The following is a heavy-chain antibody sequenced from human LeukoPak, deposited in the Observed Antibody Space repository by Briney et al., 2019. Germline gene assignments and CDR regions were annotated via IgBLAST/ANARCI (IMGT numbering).Heavy chain of an antibody. V-gene: IGHV4-59*11. D-gene: IGHD4/OR15-4a*01. CDR2: IYYSGST. J-gene: IGHJ3*02. Sequence: PSETLSLTCTVSGGSISSHYGSWIRQPPGKGLEWIGYIYYSGSTNYNPSLKSRVTISVDTSKNQFSLKLSSVTAADTAVYYCARELRGAGVDIWGQGTMVTVSS. CDR1: GGSISSHY. CDR3: ARELRGAGVDI.